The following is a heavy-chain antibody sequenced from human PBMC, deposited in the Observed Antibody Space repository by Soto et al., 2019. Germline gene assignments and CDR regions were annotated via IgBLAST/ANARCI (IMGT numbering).Heavy chain of an antibody. CDR1: GFTFSSYA. Sequence: PGGSLRLSCAASGFTFSSYAMSWVRQAPGKGLVWVSRINSDGTITIYADSVKGRLTISRDNAKNTLYLQMNSLRAEDTAVYYCTRDFRFNGIYGMDVWGQGTTVTVSS. CDR2: INSDGTIT. V-gene: IGHV3-74*01. CDR3: TRDFRFNGIYGMDV. J-gene: IGHJ6*02.